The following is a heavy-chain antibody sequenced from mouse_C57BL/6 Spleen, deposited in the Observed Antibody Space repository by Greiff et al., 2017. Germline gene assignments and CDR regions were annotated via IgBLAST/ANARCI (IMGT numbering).Heavy chain of an antibody. V-gene: IGHV1-15*01. CDR3: TRGSDYSNYEAMDY. CDR2: IDPETGGT. CDR1: GYTFTDYE. D-gene: IGHD2-5*01. J-gene: IGHJ4*01. Sequence: LQESGAELVRPGASVTLSCKASGYTFTDYEMHWVQQTPVHGLEWIGAIDPETGGTAYNQKFKGKAILTADKSSSTAYMEIRSLTSEDSAVYYCTRGSDYSNYEAMDYWGQGTSVTVSS.